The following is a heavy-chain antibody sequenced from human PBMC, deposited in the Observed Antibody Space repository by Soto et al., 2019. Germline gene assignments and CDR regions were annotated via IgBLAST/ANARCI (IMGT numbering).Heavy chain of an antibody. D-gene: IGHD3-22*01. CDR2: IKSKTDGGTT. J-gene: IGHJ3*01. V-gene: IGHV3-15*02. CDR3: TARTSLIEGVISDEHAFDV. Sequence: EVQLVESGDALVKPGGSLRLSCAASGFTFTNAWMSWVRQAPGKGLEWVGRIKSKTDGGTTDYAAPVKGRITISRDDSKNTLYLQMNSLKTEDTAVYYCTARTSLIEGVISDEHAFDVWGQGTVVTVSS. CDR1: GFTFTNAW.